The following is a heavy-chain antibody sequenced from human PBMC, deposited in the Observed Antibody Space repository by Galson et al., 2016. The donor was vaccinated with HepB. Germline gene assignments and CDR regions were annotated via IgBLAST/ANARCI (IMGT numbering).Heavy chain of an antibody. D-gene: IGHD6-19*01. Sequence: PALVKPTQTLTLTCTVSGSSVTTPGMCVTWVRQPPGKALEWLAVIGWGYDTFYSTSLKTRLNLYKDTSKNQVVLTVTNMEPVDTGTYYCARGCIALADKGDNGFNIWGQGTVVTVSS. V-gene: IGHV2-70*20. J-gene: IGHJ3*02. CDR2: IGWGYDT. CDR1: GSSVTTPGMC. CDR3: ARGCIALADKGDNGFNI.